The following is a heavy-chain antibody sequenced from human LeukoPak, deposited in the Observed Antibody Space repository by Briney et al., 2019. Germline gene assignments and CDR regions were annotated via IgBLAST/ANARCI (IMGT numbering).Heavy chain of an antibody. CDR2: IIPIFGTA. V-gene: IGHV1-69*13. CDR1: GGTFSSYA. D-gene: IGHD2-2*01. J-gene: IGHJ4*02. Sequence: SVKVPCKASGGTFSSYAISWVRQAPGQGLEWMGGIIPIFGTANYAQKFQGRVTITADESTSTAYMELSSLRSEDTAVYYCARGGYCSSTSCYLLYWGQGTLVTVSS. CDR3: ARGGYCSSTSCYLLY.